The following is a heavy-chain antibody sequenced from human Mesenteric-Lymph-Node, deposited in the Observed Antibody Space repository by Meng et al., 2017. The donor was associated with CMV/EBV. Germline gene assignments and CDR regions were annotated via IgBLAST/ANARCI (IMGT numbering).Heavy chain of an antibody. CDR2: IHHSGST. Sequence: QGPLQQRGDGRLQPSGTLSPTCAVYVGSVSGYSRNWIRQPPGKGLEWIGEIHHSGSTNYNPSLKSRVTISVDTSKNQFSLKVTSVTAADTAVYYCVPGVGSGSSNWFDPWGQGTLVTVSS. CDR3: VPGVGSGSSNWFDP. D-gene: IGHD3-10*01. CDR1: VGSVSGYS. J-gene: IGHJ5*02. V-gene: IGHV4-34*01.